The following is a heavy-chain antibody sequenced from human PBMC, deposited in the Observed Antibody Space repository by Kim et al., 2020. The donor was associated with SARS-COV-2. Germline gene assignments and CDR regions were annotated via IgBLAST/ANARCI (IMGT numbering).Heavy chain of an antibody. J-gene: IGHJ4*02. Sequence: GGSLRLSCAASGFTFTSYAMHWVRQAPGKGLEWVAIIWQDASKNYYADSVRGRFTVSRDDSKNTLYLQMSSLRAEDTAMYYCARDWRRNFDYWGQGTLVTVST. D-gene: IGHD3-3*01. CDR3: ARDWRRNFDY. CDR1: GFTFTSYA. V-gene: IGHV3-33*01. CDR2: IWQDASKN.